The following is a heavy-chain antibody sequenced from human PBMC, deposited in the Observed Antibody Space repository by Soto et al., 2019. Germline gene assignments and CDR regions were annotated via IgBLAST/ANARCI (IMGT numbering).Heavy chain of an antibody. CDR1: GYTFTSYG. Sequence: ASVKVSCKASGYTFTSYGISWVRQAPGQGLEWMGWISAYNGNTNYAQKLQGRVTMTTDTSTSTAYMELRSLRSDDTAVYYCARSEGITIFGVVIGRENWFDPWGQGTLVTVS. J-gene: IGHJ5*02. CDR2: ISAYNGNT. D-gene: IGHD3-3*01. V-gene: IGHV1-18*01. CDR3: ARSEGITIFGVVIGRENWFDP.